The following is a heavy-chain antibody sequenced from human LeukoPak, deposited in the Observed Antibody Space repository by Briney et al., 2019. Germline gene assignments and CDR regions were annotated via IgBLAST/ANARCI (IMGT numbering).Heavy chain of an antibody. Sequence: GASVTVSCKASGYSFTAYYMHWVRQAPGQGLEWMGWINPNSGGTNYAQKFQGRVTMTRDTSITTAYMEMSRLRSDDTALYYCARDRDPYNWFDPWGQGTLVTVSS. V-gene: IGHV1-2*02. CDR2: INPNSGGT. CDR3: ARDRDPYNWFDP. CDR1: GYSFTAYY. D-gene: IGHD5-24*01. J-gene: IGHJ5*02.